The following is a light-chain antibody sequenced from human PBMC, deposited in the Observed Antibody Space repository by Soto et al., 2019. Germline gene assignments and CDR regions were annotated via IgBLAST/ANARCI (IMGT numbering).Light chain of an antibody. Sequence: QLVLAQPPSASGTPGQRVTVSCSVSSSNIGSNYVYWYQQLPGTAPKLLIYRNDQRPSGVPDRFSGSRSGTSASLAISGLRSEDEADYYCATWVDSLSVYVFGTGTKVTVL. CDR3: ATWVDSLSVYV. CDR1: SSNIGSNY. J-gene: IGLJ1*01. CDR2: RND. V-gene: IGLV1-47*01.